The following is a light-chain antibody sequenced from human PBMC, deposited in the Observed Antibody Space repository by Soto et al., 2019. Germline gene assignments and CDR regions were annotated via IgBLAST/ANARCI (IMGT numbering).Light chain of an antibody. J-gene: IGKJ1*01. Sequence: DIQMTQSPSTLSASVGDRVTITFRASQSISSWLAWYQQKPGKAPKLLIYDASSLQSGVPARFSGSGSGTEFALTISSLQPDDFATYYCQQYNTYSWTFGPGTKVDI. CDR2: DAS. CDR3: QQYNTYSWT. V-gene: IGKV1-5*01. CDR1: QSISSW.